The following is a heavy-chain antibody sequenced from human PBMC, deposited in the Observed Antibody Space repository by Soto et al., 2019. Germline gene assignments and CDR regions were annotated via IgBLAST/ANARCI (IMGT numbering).Heavy chain of an antibody. Sequence: GGSLRLSCAASGFTFSSYWMSWVRQAPGKGLEWAANIKQDGSEKYYVDSVKGRFTISRDNAKNSLYLQMNSLRAEDTAVYYCARHCSSTSCTRGMDVWGQGTTVTVSS. CDR3: ARHCSSTSCTRGMDV. CDR2: IKQDGSEK. D-gene: IGHD2-2*01. CDR1: GFTFSSYW. J-gene: IGHJ6*02. V-gene: IGHV3-7*01.